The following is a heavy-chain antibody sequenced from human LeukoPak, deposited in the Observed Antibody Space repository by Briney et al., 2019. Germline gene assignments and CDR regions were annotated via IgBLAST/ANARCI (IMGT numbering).Heavy chain of an antibody. CDR3: AKDTKDYDFWSGYYTDAAFDI. J-gene: IGHJ3*02. V-gene: IGHV3-33*06. CDR1: GFTFSTHV. Sequence: GGSLRLSCTASGFTFSTHVMHWVRQAPGKGLEWVAVIWYDGSNTYYGDSVKGRFTISRDNSKNTLYLKMTSLRAEDTDVSYCAKDTKDYDFWSGYYTDAAFDIWGQGTMVTVSS. CDR2: IWYDGSNT. D-gene: IGHD3-3*01.